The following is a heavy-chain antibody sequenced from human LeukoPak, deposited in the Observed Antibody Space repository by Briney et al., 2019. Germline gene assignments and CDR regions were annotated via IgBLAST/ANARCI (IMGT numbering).Heavy chain of an antibody. CDR3: ARGSSGWFDDNWFDP. Sequence: GGSLRLSCAASGFTFSSYAMSWVRQAPGKGLECISGFSGSGGSTYYADSVKGRFTISRDNSKNTLYLQMNSLRGEDTAVYYCARGSSGWFDDNWFDPWGQGTLVTVSS. V-gene: IGHV3-23*01. CDR2: FSGSGGST. J-gene: IGHJ5*02. D-gene: IGHD6-19*01. CDR1: GFTFSSYA.